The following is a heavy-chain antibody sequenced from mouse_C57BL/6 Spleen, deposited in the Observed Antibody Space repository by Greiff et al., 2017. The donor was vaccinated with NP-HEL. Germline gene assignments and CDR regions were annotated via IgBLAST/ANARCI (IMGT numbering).Heavy chain of an antibody. Sequence: QVQLKQSGAELVKPGASVKISCKASGYAFSSYWMNWVKQRPGKGLEWIGQIYPGDGDTNYNGKFKGKATLTADKSSSTAYMQLSSLTSEDSAVYFCARRGITTVADYWGQGTTLTVSS. V-gene: IGHV1-80*01. CDR2: IYPGDGDT. D-gene: IGHD1-1*01. CDR3: ARRGITTVADY. J-gene: IGHJ2*01. CDR1: GYAFSSYW.